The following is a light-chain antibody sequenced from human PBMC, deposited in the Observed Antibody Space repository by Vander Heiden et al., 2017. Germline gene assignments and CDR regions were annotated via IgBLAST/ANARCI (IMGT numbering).Light chain of an antibody. J-gene: IGKJ2*01. CDR2: PVS. CDR3: LQYTNSPST. Sequence: DIQMTQSPSTLSASVGDRVTITCRASQSISSWLAWYQQKPGKAPKLLIYPVSSLEDGVPSRFSGSGSGTEFTLTISSLQPDDFATYSCLQYTNSPSTFGQGTKMEIK. CDR1: QSISSW. V-gene: IGKV1-5*03.